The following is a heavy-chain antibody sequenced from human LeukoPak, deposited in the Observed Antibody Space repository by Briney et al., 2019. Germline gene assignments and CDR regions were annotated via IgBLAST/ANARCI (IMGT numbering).Heavy chain of an antibody. J-gene: IGHJ4*02. CDR3: ARTSRYYDSSGYYHYYFDY. CDR1: GFTFDDYG. Sequence: GGSLRLSCAASGFTFDDYGMSWVRQAPGKGLEWVSGNKWNGGSTSYADSVKGRFTISRDNAKNSLYLQMNSLRAEDTALYHCARTSRYYDSSGYYHYYFDYWGQGTLVTVSS. V-gene: IGHV3-20*01. CDR2: NKWNGGST. D-gene: IGHD3-22*01.